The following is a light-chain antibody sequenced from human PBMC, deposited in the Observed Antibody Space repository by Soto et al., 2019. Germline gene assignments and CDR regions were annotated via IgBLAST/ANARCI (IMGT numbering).Light chain of an antibody. CDR2: GAS. CDR1: QSISGN. CDR3: QQYNNWPPIT. J-gene: IGKJ4*01. V-gene: IGKV3-15*01. Sequence: EIVMTQSPATLSVSPGERATLSCRASQSISGNLAWYQQKPGQAPRLLMYGASTRATGIPATFSGSGSGTQFPLTISSLQSEDFAVYYCQQYNNWPPITFGGGTKVEIK.